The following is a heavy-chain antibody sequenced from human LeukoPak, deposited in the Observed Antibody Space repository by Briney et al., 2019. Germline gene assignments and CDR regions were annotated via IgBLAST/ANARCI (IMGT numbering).Heavy chain of an antibody. D-gene: IGHD2-2*01. CDR3: ARETLGYCSSTSCHLDY. CDR2: MNPNSGNT. CDR1: GYTFTSYD. J-gene: IGHJ4*02. V-gene: IGHV1-8*01. Sequence: ASVKVSCKASGYTFTSYDINWVRQATGQGLEWMGWMNPNSGNTGYAQKFQGRVTMTRNTSISTAYMELSSLRSEDTAVYYCARETLGYCSSTSCHLDYWGQGTLVTVSS.